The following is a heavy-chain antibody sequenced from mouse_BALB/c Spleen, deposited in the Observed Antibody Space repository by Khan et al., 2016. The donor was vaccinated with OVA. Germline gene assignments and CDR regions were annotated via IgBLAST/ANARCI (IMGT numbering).Heavy chain of an antibody. CDR2: INPSTGYT. CDR1: GYTFINYW. V-gene: IGHV1-7*01. D-gene: IGHD1-1*01. Sequence: VQLQQSGAELAKPGASVKMSCKASGYTFINYWILWVKQRPGQGLEWIGYINPSTGYTEYNQNFKDKATLTADKSSSTAYMQLSSRTSEDSAFYYCARRGLRWDFDYWGQGTTLTVSS. J-gene: IGHJ2*01. CDR3: ARRGLRWDFDY.